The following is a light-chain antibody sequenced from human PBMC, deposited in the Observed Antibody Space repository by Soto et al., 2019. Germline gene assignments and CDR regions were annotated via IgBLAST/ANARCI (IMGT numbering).Light chain of an antibody. CDR2: LNSDGSH. V-gene: IGLV4-69*01. CDR1: SGHSSYA. Sequence: QSVLTQSPSASASLGASVKLTCTLTSGHSSYAIAWHQQQPEKGPRYLMKLNSDGSHTKGDGLPDRFSGSSSGAERYLTISSLQSDDEADYYCQTWSTGIQVFGGGTKLTVL. CDR3: QTWSTGIQV. J-gene: IGLJ3*02.